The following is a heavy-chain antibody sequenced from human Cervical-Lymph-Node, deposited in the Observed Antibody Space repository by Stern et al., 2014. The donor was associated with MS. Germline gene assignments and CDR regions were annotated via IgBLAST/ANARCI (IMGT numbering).Heavy chain of an antibody. CDR3: ARGLGATAFDF. D-gene: IGHD1-26*01. Sequence: VQLEESAAEVKKPGASVKVSCKSFGYTFTDYYFHWVRQAPGQGLEWMGRIYPKGGDSISAPKFQGRVIMTRDTSIRTLYLELNRLRPDDTAVYYCARGLGATAFDFWGQGTLVTVSS. CDR1: GYTFTDYY. J-gene: IGHJ4*02. V-gene: IGHV1-2*06. CDR2: IYPKGGDS.